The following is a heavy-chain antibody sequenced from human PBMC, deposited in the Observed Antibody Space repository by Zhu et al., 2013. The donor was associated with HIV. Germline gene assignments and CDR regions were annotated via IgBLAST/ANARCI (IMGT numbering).Heavy chain of an antibody. CDR1: GYTFTDYY. CDR3: ARDCPSCEVADAFDI. V-gene: IGHV1-2*02. Sequence: QVQVVQSGAEVKKPGASVKVSCTASGYTFTDYYIHWVRQAPGQGLEWIGWINANTGGTKYAQKFQGRVTMTRDTSITSAYMELTRLRSDDTAVYYCARDCPSCEVADAFDIWGQGTMVTVSS. D-gene: IGHD5-12*01. J-gene: IGHJ3*02. CDR2: INANTGGT.